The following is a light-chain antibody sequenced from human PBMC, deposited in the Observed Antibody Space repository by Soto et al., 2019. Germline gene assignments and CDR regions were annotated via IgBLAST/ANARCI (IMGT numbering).Light chain of an antibody. CDR2: EVS. V-gene: IGLV2-8*01. CDR3: SSYAGSNNVV. Sequence: QSALTQPPSASGSPGQSVTISCTGTSSDVGVYNYVSWYQQHPGKAPKLLIYEVSKRPSGVFDRFSGSKSGNTASLTVSGLQSEDEADFYCSSYAGSNNVVFGGGTKLTVL. CDR1: SSDVGVYNY. J-gene: IGLJ2*01.